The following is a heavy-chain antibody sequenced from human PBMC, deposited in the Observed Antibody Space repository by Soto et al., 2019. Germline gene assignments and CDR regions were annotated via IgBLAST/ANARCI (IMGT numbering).Heavy chain of an antibody. CDR3: ARRGFYDSSGYDDAFDI. Sequence: GSGPTLVNPTQTLTLTCTFSGFSLSTSGMCVSWIRQPPGKALEWLALIDWDDDKYYSTSLKTRLTISKDTSKNQVVLTMTNMDPVDTATYYCARRGFYDSSGYDDAFDIWGQGTMVTVSS. CDR1: GFSLSTSGMC. V-gene: IGHV2-70*01. CDR2: IDWDDDK. D-gene: IGHD3-22*01. J-gene: IGHJ3*02.